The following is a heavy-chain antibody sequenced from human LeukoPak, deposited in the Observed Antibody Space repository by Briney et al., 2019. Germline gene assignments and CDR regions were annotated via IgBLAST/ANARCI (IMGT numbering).Heavy chain of an antibody. CDR2: INPNSGGT. Sequence: ASVKVSCKASGYTFTGYYMHWVRQAPGQGLEWMGWINPNSGGTNYAQKFQGRVTMTRDTSISTAYMELSSLRSDDTAVYYCARFHVRSYYGSGSYSVSSWFDRWGQGTLVTVSS. CDR1: GYTFTGYY. CDR3: ARFHVRSYYGSGSYSVSSWFDR. D-gene: IGHD3-10*01. V-gene: IGHV1-2*02. J-gene: IGHJ5*02.